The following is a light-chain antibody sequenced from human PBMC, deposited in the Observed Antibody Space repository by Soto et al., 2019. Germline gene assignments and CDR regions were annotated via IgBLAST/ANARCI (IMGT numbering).Light chain of an antibody. CDR1: SSNIGTNT. CDR3: AAWDDSLNGVG. J-gene: IGLJ1*01. Sequence: QSVLTQPPSASGTPGQRVIISCSGSSSNIGTNTVNWYQQLPGTAPKLLIYYNNQRPSGVPDRFSASKSGTSASLAISGLQSGDEADYYCAAWDDSLNGVGFGTGTKVTVL. CDR2: YNN. V-gene: IGLV1-44*01.